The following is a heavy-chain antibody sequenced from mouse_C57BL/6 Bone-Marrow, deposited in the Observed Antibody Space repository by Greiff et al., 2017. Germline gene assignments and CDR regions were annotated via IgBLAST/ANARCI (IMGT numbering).Heavy chain of an antibody. D-gene: IGHD2-1*01. CDR1: GYAFSSSW. J-gene: IGHJ1*03. CDR2: IYPGDGDT. V-gene: IGHV1-82*01. Sequence: VKLVESGPELVKPGASVKISCKASGYAFSSSWMNWVKQRPGKGLEWIGRIYPGDGDTNYNGKFKGKAPLTADKSSSPAYMQLSSLTSEDSAVYFCARGGGNYEYFDVWGTGTTVTVSS. CDR3: ARGGGNYEYFDV.